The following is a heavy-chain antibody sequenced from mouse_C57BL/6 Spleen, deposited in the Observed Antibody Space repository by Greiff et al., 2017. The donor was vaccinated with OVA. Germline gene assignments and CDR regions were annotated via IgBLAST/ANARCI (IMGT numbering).Heavy chain of an antibody. D-gene: IGHD1-1*01. V-gene: IGHV2-5*01. CDR1: GFSLTSYG. CDR3: AKSSKNPACSSYDYYAMDY. CDR2: ICRGGST. J-gene: IGHJ4*01. Sequence: VQGVESGPGLVQPSQRLSITCTVSGFSLTSYGVHWVRQSPGKGLEWLGVICRGGSTDYNAAFMSRLSITQDNSQSQVFFKMNSLQADDTAIYYCAKSSKNPACSSYDYYAMDYWGQGTSVTVSS.